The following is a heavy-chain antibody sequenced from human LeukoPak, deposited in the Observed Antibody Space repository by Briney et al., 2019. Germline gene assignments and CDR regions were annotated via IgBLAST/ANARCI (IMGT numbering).Heavy chain of an antibody. CDR2: IWSDGTNQ. CDR1: QFRFPFYHYR. J-gene: IGHJ4*02. D-gene: IGHD4-11*01. V-gene: IGHV3-33*06. CDR3: AKDAQRGFDYSNSLEY. Sequence: GGSLTLSCVASQFRFPFYHYRMHWVRQAPGMELEWVAGIWSDGTNQYYADSVRGRFTISRDNSQNTVYLQMNSLRVEDTAVYFCAKDAQRGFDYSNSLEYWGQGTLVTVSS.